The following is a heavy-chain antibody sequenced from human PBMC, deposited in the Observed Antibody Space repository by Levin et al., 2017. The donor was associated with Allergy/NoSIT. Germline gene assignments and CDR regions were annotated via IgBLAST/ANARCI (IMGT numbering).Heavy chain of an antibody. V-gene: IGHV3-9*01. Sequence: SLKISCAASGFTFDDFAMHWLRQAPGKGLEWVSGISWNSGIIGYADSVKGRFTISRDNAKNSLYLQMNSLRAEDTAFYYCAKEQNNWNDTTFDSWGQGTLVAVSS. CDR3: AKEQNNWNDTTFDS. J-gene: IGHJ4*02. CDR1: GFTFDDFA. CDR2: ISWNSGII. D-gene: IGHD1-20*01.